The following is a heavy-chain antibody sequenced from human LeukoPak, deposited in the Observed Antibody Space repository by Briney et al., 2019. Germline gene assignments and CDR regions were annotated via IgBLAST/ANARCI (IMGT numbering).Heavy chain of an antibody. Sequence: ASVKVSCKASGYTFTGYYMHWVRQAPGQGLEWMGWINPNSGDTGYAQRFQGRVTMTRDTSINTAYMELSSLGSDDTAVYYCARRYAGGWTDYWGQGTLVTVSS. CDR3: ARRYAGGWTDY. V-gene: IGHV1-2*02. D-gene: IGHD6-19*01. CDR2: INPNSGDT. CDR1: GYTFTGYY. J-gene: IGHJ4*02.